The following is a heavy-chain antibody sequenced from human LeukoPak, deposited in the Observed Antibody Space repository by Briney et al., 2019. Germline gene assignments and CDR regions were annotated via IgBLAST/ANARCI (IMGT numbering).Heavy chain of an antibody. CDR2: INHSGST. CDR3: ARDPSWEGY. V-gene: IGHV4-34*01. D-gene: IGHD1-26*01. CDR1: GGSFSGYY. J-gene: IGHJ4*02. Sequence: SETLSLTCAVYGGSFSGYYWSWIRQPPGKGLEWIGEINHSGSTNYNPSLKSRVTISVDTSKNQFPLKLSSVTAADTAVYYCARDPSWEGYWGQGTLVTVSS.